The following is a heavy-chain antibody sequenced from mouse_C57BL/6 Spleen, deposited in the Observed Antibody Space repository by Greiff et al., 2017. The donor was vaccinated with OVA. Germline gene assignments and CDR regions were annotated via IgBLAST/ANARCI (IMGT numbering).Heavy chain of an antibody. CDR3: ASPIYDVYYEGPGFAY. V-gene: IGHV1-42*01. CDR1: GYSFTGYY. Sequence: EVQLQQSGPELVKPGASVKLSCKASGYSFTGYYMNWVKQSPEKSLEWIGEINPSTGGTTYNQKFKAKATLTVDKSSSTADMQLKSLTSEDSAVYYCASPIYDVYYEGPGFAYWGQGTLVTVSA. J-gene: IGHJ3*01. D-gene: IGHD2-3*01. CDR2: INPSTGGT.